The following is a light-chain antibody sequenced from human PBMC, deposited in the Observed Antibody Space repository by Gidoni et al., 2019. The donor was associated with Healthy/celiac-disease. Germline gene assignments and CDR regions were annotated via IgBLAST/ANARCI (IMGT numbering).Light chain of an antibody. CDR3: QAWDSSTVL. CDR2: QDS. V-gene: IGLV3-1*01. CDR1: KLGDKY. J-gene: IGLJ2*01. Sequence: SYELTQPPSVSVSPGQTASITCSGDKLGDKYACLYQQKPGQSPVLVIYQDSKRPSGIPERFSGSNSGNTATLTISGTQAMDEADYYCQAWDSSTVLFGGGTKLTVL.